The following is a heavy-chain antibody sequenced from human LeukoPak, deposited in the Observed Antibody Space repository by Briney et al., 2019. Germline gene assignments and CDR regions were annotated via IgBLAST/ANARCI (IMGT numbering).Heavy chain of an antibody. CDR2: ISWNSGSI. V-gene: IGHV3-9*01. J-gene: IGHJ6*02. Sequence: GGSLRLSCAASGFTFDDYAMHWVRQAPGKGLEWVSGISWNSGSIGYADSVKGRFIISRDNAKNSLYLQMNSLRAEDTALYYCARSPVDDYYGMDVWGQGTTVTVSS. CDR1: GFTFDDYA. CDR3: ARSPVDDYYGMDV.